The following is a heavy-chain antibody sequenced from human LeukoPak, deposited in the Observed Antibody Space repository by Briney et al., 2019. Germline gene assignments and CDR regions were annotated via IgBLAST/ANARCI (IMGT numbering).Heavy chain of an antibody. Sequence: VASVKVSCKASGGTFSSYAISWVRQAPGQGLEWMGRIIPIFGTANYAQKFQGRVTITTDESTSTAYMELSSLRSEDTAGYYCARARAGYCCGGSCYLSHWFDPWGKGTLVTVSS. D-gene: IGHD2-15*01. V-gene: IGHV1-69*05. J-gene: IGHJ5*02. CDR3: ARARAGYCCGGSCYLSHWFDP. CDR1: GGTFSSYA. CDR2: IIPIFGTA.